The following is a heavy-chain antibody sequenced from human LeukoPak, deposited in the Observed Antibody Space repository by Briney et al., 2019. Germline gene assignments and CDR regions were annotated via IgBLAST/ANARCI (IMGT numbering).Heavy chain of an antibody. J-gene: IGHJ6*02. CDR3: ARGKVPTTPLYGTDV. D-gene: IGHD4/OR15-4a*01. CDR2: INHSGST. V-gene: IGHV4-34*01. CDR1: GGSFSGYY. Sequence: PSETLSLTCAVYGGSFSGYYWSWIRQPPGKGLEWIGEINHSGSTNYNPSLKSRVTISVDTSKNQFSLKLSSVTAADTAVYYCARGKVPTTPLYGTDVWGQGTTVTVSS.